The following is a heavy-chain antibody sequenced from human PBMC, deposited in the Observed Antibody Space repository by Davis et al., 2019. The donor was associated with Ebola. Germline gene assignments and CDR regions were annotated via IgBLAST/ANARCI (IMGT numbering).Heavy chain of an antibody. J-gene: IGHJ4*02. CDR1: GFTFSTYW. Sequence: GGSLRLSCATSGFTFSTYWMNWVRQAPGKGLEWVSSISSASYYIYYADSLKGRFSISRDNAKNTLYLQMDSLRAEDTAVYYCARTDYFDYWGQGTLVTVSS. V-gene: IGHV3-21*01. CDR3: ARTDYFDY. CDR2: ISSASYYI.